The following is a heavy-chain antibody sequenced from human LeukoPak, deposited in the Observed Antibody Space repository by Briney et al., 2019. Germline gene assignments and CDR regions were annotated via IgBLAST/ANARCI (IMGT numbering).Heavy chain of an antibody. CDR2: IIPIFGTA. V-gene: IGHV1-69*06. D-gene: IGHD2-15*01. Sequence: SVKVSCKASGGTFSSYAISWVRQAPGQGLEWMGGIIPIFGTANYAQKFQGKVTITADKSTSTAYMELSSLRSEDTAVYYCARGVVDIVVVVAATDAFDIWGQGTMVTVSS. CDR1: GGTFSSYA. J-gene: IGHJ3*02. CDR3: ARGVVDIVVVVAATDAFDI.